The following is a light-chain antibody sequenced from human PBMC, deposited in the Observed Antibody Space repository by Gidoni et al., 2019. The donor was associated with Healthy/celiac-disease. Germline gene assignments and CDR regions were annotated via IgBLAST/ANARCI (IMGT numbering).Light chain of an antibody. CDR1: SSDVGSYNL. V-gene: IGLV2-23*02. CDR3: CSYAGSSTLV. CDR2: EVS. J-gene: IGLJ2*01. Sequence: SALTQPASVSGSPGQSITISCTGTSSDVGSYNLVSWYQQHPGKAPKLMIYEVSKRPSGVSNRFSGSKSGNTASLTISGRQAEDEADDYCCSYAGSSTLVFGGGTKLTVL.